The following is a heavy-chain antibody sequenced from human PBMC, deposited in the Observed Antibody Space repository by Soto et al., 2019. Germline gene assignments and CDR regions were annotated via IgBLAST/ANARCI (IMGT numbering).Heavy chain of an antibody. CDR3: ARGGIVLRYFDWLLPDFVY. J-gene: IGHJ4*02. V-gene: IGHV3-33*01. CDR2: IWYDGSNK. Sequence: GGSLRLSCAASGFTFSSYGMHWVRQAPGKGLEWVAVIWYDGSNKYYADSVKGRFTISRDNSKNTLYLQMNSLRAEDTAVYYCARGGIVLRYFDWLLPDFVYWGQGTLVTVSS. CDR1: GFTFSSYG. D-gene: IGHD3-9*01.